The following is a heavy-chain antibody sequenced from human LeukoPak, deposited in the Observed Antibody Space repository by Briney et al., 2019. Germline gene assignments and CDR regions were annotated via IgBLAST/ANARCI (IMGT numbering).Heavy chain of an antibody. J-gene: IGHJ3*02. D-gene: IGHD5-24*01. CDR3: ARDLEMATIGYAFDI. V-gene: IGHV3-74*01. CDR1: GFTFSSYW. CDR2: INSDGSST. Sequence: GGSLRLSCAASGFTFSSYWMHWVRQAPGKGLVWVSRINSDGSSTSYADSVKGRFTISRDNAKNTLYLQMKSLRAEDTAVYYGARDLEMATIGYAFDIWGQGTMVTVSS.